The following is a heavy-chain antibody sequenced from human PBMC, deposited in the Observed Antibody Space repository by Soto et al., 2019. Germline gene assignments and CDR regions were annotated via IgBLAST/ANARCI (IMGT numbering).Heavy chain of an antibody. D-gene: IGHD2-15*01. CDR2: ISSSGTGI. J-gene: IGHJ3*02. V-gene: IGHV3-11*01. Sequence: QVQLVESGGGLVKPGGSLRLSCAASRFTFSDYYMIWIRQAPGKGLEWVSYISSSGTGINYGDSVKGRFTISRDNAKNSLYLQMNSLRAEDTAVYYCARAYSDAFDIWGQGTMVTVSS. CDR3: ARAYSDAFDI. CDR1: RFTFSDYY.